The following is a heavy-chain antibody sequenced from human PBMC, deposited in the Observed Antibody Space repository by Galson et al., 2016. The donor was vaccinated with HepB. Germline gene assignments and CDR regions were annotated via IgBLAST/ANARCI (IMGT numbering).Heavy chain of an antibody. CDR1: GGTFSNFA. CDR3: ARDAMGATKYFDY. J-gene: IGHJ4*02. CDR2: IIPLFGAT. D-gene: IGHD5-12*01. V-gene: IGHV1-69*06. Sequence: SVKVSCKASGGTFSNFAISWLRQAPGQGLGWMGGIIPLFGATNYAQKFQGRVTITADKSTTTVYMDLSSLRSEDTAVYYCARDAMGATKYFDYWGQGTLITVS.